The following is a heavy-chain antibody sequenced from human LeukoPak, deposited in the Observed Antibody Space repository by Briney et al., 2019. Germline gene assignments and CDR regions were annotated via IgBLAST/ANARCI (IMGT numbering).Heavy chain of an antibody. D-gene: IGHD2-21*02. Sequence: SVNVSCTTSGGTFSSFAISWVRQAPGQGLEWMGGVIPIFGTANYAQKFQGRVTITTDESTSTAYMELSSLRSEDTAVYYCASPYCGGDCSPITHGAFDIWGQGTMVTVSS. CDR1: GGTFSSFA. CDR2: VIPIFGTA. V-gene: IGHV1-69*05. CDR3: ASPYCGGDCSPITHGAFDI. J-gene: IGHJ3*02.